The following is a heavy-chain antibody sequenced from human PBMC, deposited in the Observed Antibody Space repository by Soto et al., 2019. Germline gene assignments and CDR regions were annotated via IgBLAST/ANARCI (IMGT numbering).Heavy chain of an antibody. D-gene: IGHD4-17*01. J-gene: IGHJ6*03. CDR2: IYYSGST. V-gene: IGHV4-31*03. CDR3: ARDSSRGPTDYYYYMDV. CDR1: GGSISSGGYY. Sequence: SETLSLTCTVSGGSISSGGYYWSWIRQHPGKGLEWIGYIYYSGSTYYNPSLKSRVTISVDTSKNQFSLKLSSVAAADTAVYYCARDSSRGPTDYYYYMDVWGKGTTVTVSS.